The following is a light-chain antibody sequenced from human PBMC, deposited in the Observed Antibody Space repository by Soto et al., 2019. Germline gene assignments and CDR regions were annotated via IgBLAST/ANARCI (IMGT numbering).Light chain of an antibody. CDR2: YDD. CDR1: SSNIGNNV. V-gene: IGLV1-36*01. Sequence: QFVLTQSPSVCEAPRQRVTMSCSGSSSNIGNNVVSWYQQLPGKAPKLLIHYDDVLPSGVSHRFSGSKSGTSASLAISGLQSEDEADYYCAAWDDRLNGVVFGGGTKLTVL. J-gene: IGLJ2*01. CDR3: AAWDDRLNGVV.